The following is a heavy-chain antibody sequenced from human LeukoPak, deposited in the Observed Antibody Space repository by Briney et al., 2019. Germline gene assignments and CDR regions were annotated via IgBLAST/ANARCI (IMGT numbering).Heavy chain of an antibody. CDR2: INEDGRHK. V-gene: IGHV3-7*01. CDR1: GFSFTTYW. CDR3: ARDPPHRFTMIEKDS. J-gene: IGHJ4*02. Sequence: GGSLRLSCTASGFSFTTYWMAWVRQAPGKGVEWVANINEDGRHKNYLDSVKGRFTISRDNTKNSVYLQMNSLRAEDTAVYYCARDPPHRFTMIEKDSWGQGILVTVSS. D-gene: IGHD3-22*01.